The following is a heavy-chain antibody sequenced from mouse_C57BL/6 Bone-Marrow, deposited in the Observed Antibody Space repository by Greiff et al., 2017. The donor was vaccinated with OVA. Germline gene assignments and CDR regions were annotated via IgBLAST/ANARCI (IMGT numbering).Heavy chain of an antibody. V-gene: IGHV5-6*01. CDR2: ISSGGSYT. Sequence: EVHLVESGGDLVKPGGSLKLSCAASGFTFSSYGMSWVRQTPDKRLEWVATISSGGSYTYYPDSVQGRFTISRDNAKNPLYLQMSSLKSKDAAMYYCARHGDYGSFFDYWGQGTTLTVSS. D-gene: IGHD1-1*01. J-gene: IGHJ2*01. CDR3: ARHGDYGSFFDY. CDR1: GFTFSSYG.